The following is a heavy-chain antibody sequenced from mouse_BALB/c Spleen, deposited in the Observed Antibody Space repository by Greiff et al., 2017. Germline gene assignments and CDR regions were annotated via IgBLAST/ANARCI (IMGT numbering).Heavy chain of an antibody. V-gene: IGHV14-3*02. CDR2: IDPANGNT. Sequence: VQLQQSGAELVKPGASVKLSCTASGFNIKDTYMPWVKQRPEQGLEWIGRIDPANGNTKYDPKFQGKATITADTSSNTAYLQLSSLPSEDTAVYYCARWLLYYAMDDWGQGTSVTVSS. J-gene: IGHJ4*01. CDR3: ARWLLYYAMDD. D-gene: IGHD2-3*01. CDR1: GFNIKDTY.